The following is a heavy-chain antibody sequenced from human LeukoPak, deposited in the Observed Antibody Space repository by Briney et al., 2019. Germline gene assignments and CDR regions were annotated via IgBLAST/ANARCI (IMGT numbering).Heavy chain of an antibody. D-gene: IGHD2-21*01. V-gene: IGHV5-51*01. Sequence: AGESLKISCKGSGYSFTSYWIGWVRQMPGKGLEWMGIIYPGDSDTRYSPSFQGQVTISADKYISTAYLQWSSLKASDIAMYYCARHGDEVSPLTVDYWGQGTLVTVSS. CDR3: ARHGDEVSPLTVDY. CDR1: GYSFTSYW. J-gene: IGHJ4*02. CDR2: IYPGDSDT.